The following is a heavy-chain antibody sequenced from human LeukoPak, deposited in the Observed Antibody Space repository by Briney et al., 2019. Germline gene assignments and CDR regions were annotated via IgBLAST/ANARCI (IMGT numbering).Heavy chain of an antibody. Sequence: ASVKVSCKVSGYTLTELSMHWVRQAPGKGLEWMGGFDPEDGETIYAQKFQGRVTMTEDTSTDTAYTELSSLRSEDTAVYYCALTPLYCSSTSCRYYYYGMDVWGQGTTVTVSS. CDR2: FDPEDGET. CDR3: ALTPLYCSSTSCRYYYYGMDV. J-gene: IGHJ6*02. CDR1: GYTLTELS. D-gene: IGHD2-2*01. V-gene: IGHV1-24*01.